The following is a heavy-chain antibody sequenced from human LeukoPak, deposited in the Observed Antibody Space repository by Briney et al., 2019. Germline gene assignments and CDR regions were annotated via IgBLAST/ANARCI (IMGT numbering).Heavy chain of an antibody. J-gene: IGHJ6*02. CDR1: GGTFSSYA. V-gene: IGHV1-69*13. CDR3: ARDGTQHYDILTGRYYYYGMDV. Sequence: ASVKVSCKASGGTFSSYAISWVRQAPRQGLEWMGGIIPIFGTANYAQKFQGRVTITADESTSTAYMELSSLRSEDTAVYYCARDGTQHYDILTGRYYYYGMDVWGQGTTVTVSS. CDR2: IIPIFGTA. D-gene: IGHD3-9*01.